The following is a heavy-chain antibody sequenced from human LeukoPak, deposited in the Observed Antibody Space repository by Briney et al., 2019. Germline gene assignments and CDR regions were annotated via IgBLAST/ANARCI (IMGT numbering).Heavy chain of an antibody. J-gene: IGHJ4*02. Sequence: PGGSLRLSCAASGFSFRSYGMHWVRQAPGKGMEWVAVIWYDGGNKYYADSVKGRFTISRDNSKNTLYLQMNSLRAEDTAVYYCARDFSGEAAACYFDYWGQGALVTVSS. CDR1: GFSFRSYG. V-gene: IGHV3-33*08. D-gene: IGHD6-13*01. CDR2: IWYDGGNK. CDR3: ARDFSGEAAACYFDY.